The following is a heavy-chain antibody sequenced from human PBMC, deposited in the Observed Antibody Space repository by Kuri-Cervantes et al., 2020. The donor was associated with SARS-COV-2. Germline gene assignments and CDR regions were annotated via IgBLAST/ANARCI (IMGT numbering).Heavy chain of an antibody. D-gene: IGHD3-22*01. Sequence: GSLRLSCTVSGGSISSSSYYWGWIRQPPGKGLEWIGSIYYSGSTYYNPSLKSRVTISVDTSKNQFSLELSSVTAADTAVYYCARHDSSGYYYGYDAFDIWGQGTMVTVSS. CDR3: ARHDSSGYYYGYDAFDI. CDR2: IYYSGST. J-gene: IGHJ3*02. V-gene: IGHV4-39*01. CDR1: GGSISSSSYY.